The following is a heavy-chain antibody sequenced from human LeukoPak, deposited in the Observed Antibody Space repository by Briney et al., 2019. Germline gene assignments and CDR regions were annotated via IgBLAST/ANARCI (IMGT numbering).Heavy chain of an antibody. CDR2: IYPGDSDT. V-gene: IGHV5-51*01. D-gene: IGHD2-21*02. Sequence: GESLKISCKGSGYSFTSYWIGWVRQMPGKGLEWMGIIYPGDSDTRCSPSFQGQVTISADKSISTAYLQWSSLKASDTAMYYCARDCGGDCYPTHVAFDIWGQGTMVTVSS. CDR3: ARDCGGDCYPTHVAFDI. CDR1: GYSFTSYW. J-gene: IGHJ3*02.